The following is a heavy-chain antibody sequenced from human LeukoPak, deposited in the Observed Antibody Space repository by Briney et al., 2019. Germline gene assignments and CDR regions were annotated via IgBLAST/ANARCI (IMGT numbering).Heavy chain of an antibody. CDR1: GYTFTSYD. CDR3: ARGSMVRGVIIGFDP. CDR2: MNPNSGNT. D-gene: IGHD3-10*01. J-gene: IGHJ5*02. V-gene: IGHV1-8*01. Sequence: ASVKVCCKAAGYTFTSYDINWVRQATGQGLEWMGWMNPNSGNTGYAQKFQGRVTMTRNTSISTAYMELSSLRSEDTAVYSCARGSMVRGVIIGFDPWGQGTLVTVSS.